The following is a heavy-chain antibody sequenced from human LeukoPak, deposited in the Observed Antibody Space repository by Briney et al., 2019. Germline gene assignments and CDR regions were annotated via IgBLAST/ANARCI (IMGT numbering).Heavy chain of an antibody. V-gene: IGHV3-23*01. D-gene: IGHD6-19*01. CDR2: ISGSGGST. Sequence: PGGTLRLSCAASGFTFSSYVMSWVRQAPGKGLEWVSAISGSGGSTYYADSVKGRFTISRDNSKNTLYLQMNSLRAEDTAVYYCAKDLAVAPDHFDYWGQGTLVTVSS. CDR1: GFTFSSYV. J-gene: IGHJ4*02. CDR3: AKDLAVAPDHFDY.